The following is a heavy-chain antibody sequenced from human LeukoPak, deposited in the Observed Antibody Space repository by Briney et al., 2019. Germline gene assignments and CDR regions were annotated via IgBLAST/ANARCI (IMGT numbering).Heavy chain of an antibody. D-gene: IGHD6-6*01. CDR1: GGSISSSSYY. J-gene: IGHJ3*02. Sequence: SETLSLTCTVSGGSISSSSYYWGWIRQPPGKGLEWIGSIYYSGSTYYNPSLKSRVTISVDTSKNQFSLKLSSVTAADTAVYYCARDQEQLGPLDAFDIWGQGTMVTVSS. V-gene: IGHV4-39*02. CDR3: ARDQEQLGPLDAFDI. CDR2: IYYSGST.